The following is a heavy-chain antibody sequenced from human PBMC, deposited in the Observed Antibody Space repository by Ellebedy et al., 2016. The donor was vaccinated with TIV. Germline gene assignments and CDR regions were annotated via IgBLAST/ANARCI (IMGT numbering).Heavy chain of an antibody. Sequence: SETLSLTXAVYGGSLSGYYWSWIRQPPGKGLEWIGEINRSGNTDYNPSLESRVTVSVDTSKNQFSLILSSVTAADTAVYYCARGPRLFTMTRGVLRAMDVWGQGSTVIVS. CDR3: ARGPRLFTMTRGVLRAMDV. D-gene: IGHD3-10*01. CDR2: INRSGNT. V-gene: IGHV4-34*01. J-gene: IGHJ6*02. CDR1: GGSLSGYY.